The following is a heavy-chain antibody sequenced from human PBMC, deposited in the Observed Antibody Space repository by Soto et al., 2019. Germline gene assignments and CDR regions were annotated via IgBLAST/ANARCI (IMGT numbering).Heavy chain of an antibody. CDR3: TTVYSNSEHFFDH. D-gene: IGHD2-21*01. CDR2: IKSKADGGTT. V-gene: IGHV3-15*02. CDR1: GFPFTNAW. Sequence: EVQLVESGGALVKPGGSLRLSCAASGFPFTNAWMSWVRQAPGKGLEWVGRIKSKADGGTTYYAAPVKGRFTISRDDSKTPLYLQMNSLKTEDTAVYYCTTVYSNSEHFFDHWGQGTLVSVSS. J-gene: IGHJ4*02.